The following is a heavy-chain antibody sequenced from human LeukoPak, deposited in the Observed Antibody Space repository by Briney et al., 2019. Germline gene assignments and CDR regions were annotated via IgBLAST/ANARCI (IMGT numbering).Heavy chain of an antibody. Sequence: SETLSLTCTVSGGSISSYYWSWIRQPPGKGLEWIGEINHSGSTNYNPSLKSRVTISVDTSKNQFSLKLSSVTAADTAVYYCARDRAVGARGEAFDIWGQGTMVTVSS. J-gene: IGHJ3*02. CDR1: GGSISSYY. CDR2: INHSGST. D-gene: IGHD1-26*01. V-gene: IGHV4-34*01. CDR3: ARDRAVGARGEAFDI.